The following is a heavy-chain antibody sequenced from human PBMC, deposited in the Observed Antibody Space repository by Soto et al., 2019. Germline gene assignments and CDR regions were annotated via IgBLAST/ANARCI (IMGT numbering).Heavy chain of an antibody. CDR1: GGSISSGGYY. D-gene: IGHD3-3*01. V-gene: IGHV4-31*03. J-gene: IGHJ6*02. CDR3: AREWLSRTYGMDV. CDR2: IYYSGST. Sequence: QVQLQESGPGLVKPSQTLSLTCTVSGGSISSGGYYWSWIRQHPGKGLEWIGYIYYSGSTYYNPYLKSRVTISVDTSKNQFSLKLSSVTAADTAVYYCAREWLSRTYGMDVWGQGTTVTVSS.